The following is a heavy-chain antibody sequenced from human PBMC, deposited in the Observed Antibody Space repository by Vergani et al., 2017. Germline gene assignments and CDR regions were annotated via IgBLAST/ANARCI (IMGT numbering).Heavy chain of an antibody. Sequence: QVQLVQSGAEVKKPRSSVKVSCKASGGTFSSYAISWVRQAPGQGLEWMGRIIPILGIANYAQKFQGRVTITADKSTSTAYMELSSLRSEDTAVYYCARDNRNYDFWSGYHNWFDPWGQGTLVTVSS. CDR3: ARDNRNYDFWSGYHNWFDP. D-gene: IGHD3-3*01. J-gene: IGHJ5*02. CDR2: IIPILGIA. V-gene: IGHV1-69*04. CDR1: GGTFSSYA.